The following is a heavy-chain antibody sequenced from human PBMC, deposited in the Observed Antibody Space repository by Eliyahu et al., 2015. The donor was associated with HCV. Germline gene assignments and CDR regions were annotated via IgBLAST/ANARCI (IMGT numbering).Heavy chain of an antibody. Sequence: EVQLVESGGGLVKPGGSLRXPCAASGFSFSTYSMNWVRQAPGKGLEWVSSMSSTGTYIFYADSLKGRFXISRDNAKNSLYLQVNSLRAEDTAVYYCARGFFGQFDHWGQGILVTVSS. CDR1: GFSFSTYS. CDR2: MSSTGTYI. D-gene: IGHD3-10*01. J-gene: IGHJ4*02. CDR3: ARGFFGQFDH. V-gene: IGHV3-21*01.